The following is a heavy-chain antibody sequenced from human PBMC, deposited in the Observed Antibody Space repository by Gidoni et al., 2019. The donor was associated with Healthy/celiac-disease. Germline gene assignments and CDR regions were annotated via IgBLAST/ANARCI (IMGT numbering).Heavy chain of an antibody. J-gene: IGHJ3*02. D-gene: IGHD1-26*01. V-gene: IGHV1-69*01. Sequence: QVQLVQSGAEVKKPGSSVKVSCKASGGTFSSYAISWVRQAPGQGLEWMGGIIPIFGTENYAKKFQGRVTITADESTSTAYMELSSLRSEDTAVYYCARDVGQMRGWELLHDAFDIWGQGTMVTVSS. CDR3: ARDVGQMRGWELLHDAFDI. CDR1: GGTFSSYA. CDR2: IIPIFGTE.